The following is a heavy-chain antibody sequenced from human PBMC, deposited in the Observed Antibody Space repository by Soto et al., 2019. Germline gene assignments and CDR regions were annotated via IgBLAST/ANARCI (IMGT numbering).Heavy chain of an antibody. V-gene: IGHV3-30-3*01. D-gene: IGHD5-18*01. Sequence: PGGSLRLSCAASGFTFSNYAMHWVRQAPGKGLEWVAVISYDGSDKYNANSVKGRFTISRDNSKNTLYLQMNSLRAEDTAVYYCARDTGPNGYNYYYFGMDVWGQGTTATVS. J-gene: IGHJ6*02. CDR1: GFTFSNYA. CDR3: ARDTGPNGYNYYYFGMDV. CDR2: ISYDGSDK.